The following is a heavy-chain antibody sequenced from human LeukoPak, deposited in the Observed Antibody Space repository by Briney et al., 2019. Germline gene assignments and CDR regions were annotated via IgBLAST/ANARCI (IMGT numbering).Heavy chain of an antibody. CDR3: ARGWGYTSKVYFDS. J-gene: IGHJ4*02. CDR1: GGSISSYY. Sequence: SETLSLTCTVSGGSISSYYGSWIRQPLGKGLEWIGYAYFSGSTTYNPSLKSRVTISVDTSKNQFSLKLSSVTAADTAVYYCARGWGYTSKVYFDSWGQGTLVTVSS. V-gene: IGHV4-59*01. D-gene: IGHD6-13*01. CDR2: AYFSGST.